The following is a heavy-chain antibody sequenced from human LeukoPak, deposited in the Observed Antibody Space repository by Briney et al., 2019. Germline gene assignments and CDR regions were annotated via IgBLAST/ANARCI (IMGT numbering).Heavy chain of an antibody. J-gene: IGHJ3*02. Sequence: GASVKVSCKASGYTFTSYYMHWVRQAPGPGLEWMGIINPSGGSTSYAQKFQGRVTMTRDTSTSTVYMELSSLRSEDTAVYYCARWDAGVLGPRDTDAFDIWGQGTMVTVTS. CDR2: INPSGGST. D-gene: IGHD3-16*01. CDR1: GYTFTSYY. CDR3: ARWDAGVLGPRDTDAFDI. V-gene: IGHV1-46*01.